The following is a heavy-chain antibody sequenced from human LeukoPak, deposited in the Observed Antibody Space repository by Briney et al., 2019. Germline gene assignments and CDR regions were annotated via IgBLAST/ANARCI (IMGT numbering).Heavy chain of an antibody. D-gene: IGHD1-26*01. V-gene: IGHV4-28*05. CDR3: AKTRSGTYYGDSFDV. CDR1: GDSISRSDW. J-gene: IGHJ3*01. CDR2: IYYSGRI. Sequence: SDALSLTCAVSGDSISRSDWWAWIRQPPGKGLEWLGNIYYSGRIYHNPSLRSRVIMSVDSSKNQFSLRLDSVTAADTAVYYCAKTRSGTYYGDSFDVWGQGKLVIVSS.